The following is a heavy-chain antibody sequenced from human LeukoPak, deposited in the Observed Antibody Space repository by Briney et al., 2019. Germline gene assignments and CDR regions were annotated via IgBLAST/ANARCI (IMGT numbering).Heavy chain of an antibody. CDR1: GGSFRDYY. V-gene: IGHV4-34*01. CDR2: INHSGST. D-gene: IGHD3-22*01. CDR3: AKAPYLSTGS. J-gene: IGHJ3*01. Sequence: KPSEPLSLTCAVYGGSFRDYYWSWIRQPPGEGLEWIWEINHSGSTNYNPSLKSRVTISLDTSKNQFSLKLTSVTAADTAVYYCAKAPYLSTGSWGQGILVAVSS.